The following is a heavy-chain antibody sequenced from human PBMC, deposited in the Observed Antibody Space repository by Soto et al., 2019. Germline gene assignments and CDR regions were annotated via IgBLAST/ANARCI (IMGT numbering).Heavy chain of an antibody. CDR2: ISHDGSNK. V-gene: IGHV3-30-3*01. CDR3: ARDEGTGRPLDY. CDR1: GFTFSSTA. D-gene: IGHD1-1*01. Sequence: QVQLVESGGGVVQPGRSLRLSCAASGFTFSSTAMHWVRQSPGKGLEWVAVISHDGSNKYNADSVKARFTISRDNSKNTLFLQMNSLRAEDTAVYYCARDEGTGRPLDYWGQGTLVTVSS. J-gene: IGHJ4*02.